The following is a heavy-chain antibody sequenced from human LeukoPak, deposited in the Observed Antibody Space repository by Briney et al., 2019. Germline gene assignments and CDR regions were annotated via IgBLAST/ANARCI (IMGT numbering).Heavy chain of an antibody. Sequence: GGSLRLSCVASGFTFSNYAMGWVRQAPGKGLEWVSVMSGSGDITYYADSVKGRFTISRDNSKNTLYLQMNSLRAEDTAVYYCAKDSIVAAVQGYFDSWGQGTLVTVSS. CDR3: AKDSIVAAVQGYFDS. V-gene: IGHV3-23*01. J-gene: IGHJ4*02. D-gene: IGHD1-26*01. CDR1: GFTFSNYA. CDR2: MSGSGDIT.